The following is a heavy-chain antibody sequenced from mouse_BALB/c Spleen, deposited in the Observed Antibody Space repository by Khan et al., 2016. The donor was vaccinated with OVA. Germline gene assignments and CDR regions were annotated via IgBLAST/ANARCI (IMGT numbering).Heavy chain of an antibody. J-gene: IGHJ3*01. D-gene: IGHD2-1*01. CDR3: ARSNGNYWFAY. CDR2: INTYTGEP. Sequence: QLVQSGPELKKPGETVKISCKASGYTFTNYVMNWVKQAPGKGLKWMGWINTYTGEPTYADDFKGRVAFSLETSSSTAYLQINKLKNEDTATEFCARSNGNYWFAYWGQGTSVTVSA. CDR1: GYTFTNYV. V-gene: IGHV9-3-1*01.